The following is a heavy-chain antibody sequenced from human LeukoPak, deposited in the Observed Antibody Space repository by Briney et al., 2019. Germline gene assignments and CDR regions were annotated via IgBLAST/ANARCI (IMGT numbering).Heavy chain of an antibody. D-gene: IGHD6-13*01. CDR3: VKDETGSSWYN. Sequence: PGGSLRLSCAASGFSFSRYYMSWVRQAPGKGLEWVSAIDGSGTGTYYADSVKGRFTISRDNSKNTLCLQMNSLRAEDTAVYYCVKDETGSSWYNWGQGTLVTVSS. V-gene: IGHV3-23*01. J-gene: IGHJ4*02. CDR2: IDGSGTGT. CDR1: GFSFSRYY.